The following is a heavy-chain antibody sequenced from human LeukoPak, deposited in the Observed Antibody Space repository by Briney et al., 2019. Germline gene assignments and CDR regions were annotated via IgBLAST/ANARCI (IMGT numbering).Heavy chain of an antibody. D-gene: IGHD3-22*01. V-gene: IGHV3-74*01. CDR3: ARGPILYYYDSSGYFDY. Sequence: PGGSLRLSCAASGFTFSSYWMHWVRQAPGKGLVWVSRINSDGSSASYADSVKGRFTISRDNAKNTLYLQMNSLRAEDTAVYYCARGPILYYYDSSGYFDYWGQGTLVTVSS. CDR2: INSDGSSA. CDR1: GFTFSSYW. J-gene: IGHJ4*02.